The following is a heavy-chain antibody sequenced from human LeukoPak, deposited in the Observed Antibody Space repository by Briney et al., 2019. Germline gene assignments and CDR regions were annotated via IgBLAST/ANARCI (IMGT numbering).Heavy chain of an antibody. V-gene: IGHV4-31*03. CDR3: ARDRYSGYDWDFYYYGMDV. Sequence: SDTLSLTRSVSDGSFSSADFYWRWSRQHPGKGLEWIEHIHYSGSTYYNPSLKSRVAISLDTSKNQFSLKLGSVTAADTAVYYCARDRYSGYDWDFYYYGMDVWGKGTTVTVSS. CDR2: IHYSGST. D-gene: IGHD5-12*01. J-gene: IGHJ6*04. CDR1: DGSFSSADFY.